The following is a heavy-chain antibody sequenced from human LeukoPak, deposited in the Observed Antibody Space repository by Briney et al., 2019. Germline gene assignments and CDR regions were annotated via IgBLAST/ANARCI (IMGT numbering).Heavy chain of an antibody. CDR2: INPNSGGT. J-gene: IGHJ4*02. CDR1: GYTFTGYY. V-gene: IGHV1-2*02. CDR3: ARQMVASPSAFDY. D-gene: IGHD2-15*01. Sequence: ASVKVSCKASGYTFTGYYMHWVRQAPGQGLEWMGWINPNSGGTNYAQKFQGRVTMARDTSISTAYMELSRLRSDDTAVCYCARQMVASPSAFDYWGQGTLVTVSS.